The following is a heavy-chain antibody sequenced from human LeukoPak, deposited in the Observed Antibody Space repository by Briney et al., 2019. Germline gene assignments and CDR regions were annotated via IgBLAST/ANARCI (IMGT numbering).Heavy chain of an antibody. J-gene: IGHJ4*02. CDR2: IYTSGST. V-gene: IGHV4-61*02. D-gene: IGHD3-22*01. CDR3: ASQHYYDSSGYYY. CDR1: GGSISSGTYY. Sequence: TLSLTCNVSGGSISSGTYYWNWIRQPAGNGLEWIGRIYTSGSTNYNPSLKSRVTISIDTSKNQFSLKLTSVTAADTAVYYCASQHYYDSSGYYYWGQGTLVTVSS.